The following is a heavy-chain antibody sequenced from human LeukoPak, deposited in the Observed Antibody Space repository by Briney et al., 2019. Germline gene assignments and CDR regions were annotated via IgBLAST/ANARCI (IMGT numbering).Heavy chain of an antibody. V-gene: IGHV3-23*01. D-gene: IGHD3-22*01. CDR1: GFSFSSYG. CDR2: ISGSGGIT. CDR3: AKDYYDSSGYPDAFDI. J-gene: IGHJ3*02. Sequence: GGSLRLSCAASGFSFSSYGMSWVRQAPGKGLEWVSGISGSGGITYSADSVKGRFTISRDNSKNTLYLQMNSLRAEDTAVYYCAKDYYDSSGYPDAFDIWGQGTMVTVSS.